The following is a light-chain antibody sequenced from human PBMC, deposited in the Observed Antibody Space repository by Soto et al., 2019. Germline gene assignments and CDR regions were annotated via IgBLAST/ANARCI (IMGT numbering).Light chain of an antibody. CDR3: QQADSFPIT. J-gene: IGKJ5*01. V-gene: IGKV1-12*01. CDR1: QGISSW. CDR2: AAS. Sequence: DIQMTQSPSSVSASVGDRVTITCRASQGISSWLAWYQQKPGKAPKFLIYAASNLQSGVPSKFNGSAAGTEFHLTISNLQPEDFATYYCQQADSFPITFGQGTRLEIK.